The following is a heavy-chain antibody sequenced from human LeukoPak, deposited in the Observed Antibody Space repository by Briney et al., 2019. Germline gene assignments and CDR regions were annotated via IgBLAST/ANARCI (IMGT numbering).Heavy chain of an antibody. V-gene: IGHV3-23*01. CDR3: ARDVMASYYDSSGYGDY. CDR1: GVTFSSYV. D-gene: IGHD3-22*01. CDR2: ISGSGGST. J-gene: IGHJ4*02. Sequence: PGGSLRLSCVVSGVTFSSYVMSWVRQAPGKGLEWVASISGSGGSTYYVDSVKGRFTTSRDNSKNMLYLHVSSLRAEDTAVYYCARDVMASYYDSSGYGDYWGQGTLVTVSS.